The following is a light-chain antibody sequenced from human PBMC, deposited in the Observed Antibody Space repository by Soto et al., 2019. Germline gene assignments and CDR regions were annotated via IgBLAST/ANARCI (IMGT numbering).Light chain of an antibody. CDR3: QQYGALPVT. V-gene: IGKV3-20*01. CDR2: SVS. CDR1: QSVRGNS. J-gene: IGKJ3*01. Sequence: EVVLTQSPGTLSLSPGEGANLSCRASQSVRGNSLAWYQQKPGQAPRLLIYSVSSRATGIPDRFSGSGSGTDFTLTISRLEPEDFAVYYCQQYGALPVTFGPGITVDIK.